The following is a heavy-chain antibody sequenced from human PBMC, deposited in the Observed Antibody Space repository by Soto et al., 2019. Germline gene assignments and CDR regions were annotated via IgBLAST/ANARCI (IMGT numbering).Heavy chain of an antibody. D-gene: IGHD3-22*01. CDR1: GFTFSSHD. CDR2: IRYDGSNK. V-gene: IGHV3-33*01. CDR3: VRDFLKTDDSGGCIDP. J-gene: IGHJ5*02. Sequence: GGSLRLSCAASGFTFSSHDMHWVRQAPGKGLEWVAVIRYDGSNKNYADSLKGRFTISRDNSKNTLSLQMNSLRGEDTAVYYCVRDFLKTDDSGGCIDPWGQGTLVTVSS.